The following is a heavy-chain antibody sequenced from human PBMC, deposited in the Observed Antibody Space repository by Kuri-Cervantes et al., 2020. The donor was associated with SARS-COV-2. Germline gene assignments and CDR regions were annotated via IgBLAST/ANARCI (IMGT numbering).Heavy chain of an antibody. J-gene: IGHJ4*02. CDR2: IIPIFGTA. D-gene: IGHD6-6*01. V-gene: IGHV1-69*13. Sequence: SVKVSCKASGGTFSSYAISWVRQAPGQGLEWMGRIIPIFGTANYAQKFQGRVTITADESTSTAYIELSSLRSEDTAVYYCARDCKDSSSSSTFDYWGQGTLVTVSS. CDR1: GGTFSSYA. CDR3: ARDCKDSSSSSTFDY.